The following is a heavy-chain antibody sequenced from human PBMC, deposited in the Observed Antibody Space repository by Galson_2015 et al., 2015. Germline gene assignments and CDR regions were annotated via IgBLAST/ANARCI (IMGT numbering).Heavy chain of an antibody. CDR2: TYYRSKWYI. J-gene: IGHJ4*02. D-gene: IGHD1-26*01. CDR1: GDSVSSNSVI. CDR3: VKAPAGIYGIFQY. Sequence: CAISGDSVSSNSVIWHWIRQSPSRGLEWLGRTYYRSKWYIDYAASVSSRITINPDTSKNQFSLQLNSVTPEDTAVYYCVKAPAGIYGIFQYWGQGTLVTVSS. V-gene: IGHV6-1*01.